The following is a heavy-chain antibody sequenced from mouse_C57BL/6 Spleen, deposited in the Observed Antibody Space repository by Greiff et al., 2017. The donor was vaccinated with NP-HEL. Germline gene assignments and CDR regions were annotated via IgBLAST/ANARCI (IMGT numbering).Heavy chain of an antibody. CDR3: ARVNYYGSSYGAMDY. CDR2: INPNNGGT. J-gene: IGHJ4*01. V-gene: IGHV1-26*01. Sequence: EVQLQQSGPELVKPGASVKISCKASGYTFTDYYMNWVKQSHGKSLEWIGDINPNNGGTSYNQKFKGKATLTVDKSSSTASMELLSLTSEDSAVYYCARVNYYGSSYGAMDYWGQGTSVTVSS. D-gene: IGHD1-1*01. CDR1: GYTFTDYY.